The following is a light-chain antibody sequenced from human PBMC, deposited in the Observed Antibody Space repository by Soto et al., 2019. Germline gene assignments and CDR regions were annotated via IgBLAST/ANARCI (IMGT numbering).Light chain of an antibody. CDR1: QSVSSSY. CDR2: GAS. J-gene: IGKJ5*01. Sequence: EIVLTQCPGTLSFSPGERASLSCRASQSVSSSYLAWYQQKPGQAPRLLIYGASSRATGIPDRFSGSGSGTEFTLTISSLQSEDFAVYYCQQYNKWPPFTFGQGTRLEIK. CDR3: QQYNKWPPFT. V-gene: IGKV3-20*01.